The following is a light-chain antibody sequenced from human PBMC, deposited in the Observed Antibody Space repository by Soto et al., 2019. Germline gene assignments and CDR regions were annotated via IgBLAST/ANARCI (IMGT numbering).Light chain of an antibody. CDR3: MQGTHWPRT. CDR2: KVS. CDR1: QSLVHSNGNTY. V-gene: IGKV2-30*02. Sequence: DVVMTQSPLSLPVTLGQPASISCRSSQSLVHSNGNTYLNWFQQRPGQSPRRLLYKVSIRDPGVPDRFSGSGSGPDFTLKISRVEADDVGVYYCMQGTHWPRTFGQGTKVEIK. J-gene: IGKJ1*01.